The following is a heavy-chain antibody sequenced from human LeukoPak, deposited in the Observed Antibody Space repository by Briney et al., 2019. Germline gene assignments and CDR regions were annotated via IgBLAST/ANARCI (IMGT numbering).Heavy chain of an antibody. CDR2: IIPILGIA. Sequence: SVKVSCKASGGTFSNYAISWVRQAPGQGLEWMGRIIPILGIANYAQKFQGRVTITADKSTSTAYMELSSLRSEDTAVYYCARDYIGTYYYGSGSRHNWFDPWGQGTLVTVSS. J-gene: IGHJ5*02. CDR3: ARDYIGTYYYGSGSRHNWFDP. D-gene: IGHD3-10*01. V-gene: IGHV1-69*04. CDR1: GGTFSNYA.